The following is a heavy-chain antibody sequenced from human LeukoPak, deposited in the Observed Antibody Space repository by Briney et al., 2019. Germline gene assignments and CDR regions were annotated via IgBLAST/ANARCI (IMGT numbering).Heavy chain of an antibody. CDR1: GFTFSSYA. Sequence: GGSLRLSCAASGFTFSSYAMHWVRQAPGKGLEWVAVISYDGSNKYYADSVKGRFTISRDNSKNTLYLQMNSLRAEDTAVYYCARDLGYSGYDFSYYYGMDAWGQGTTVTVSS. D-gene: IGHD5-12*01. CDR2: ISYDGSNK. V-gene: IGHV3-30-3*01. J-gene: IGHJ6*02. CDR3: ARDLGYSGYDFSYYYGMDA.